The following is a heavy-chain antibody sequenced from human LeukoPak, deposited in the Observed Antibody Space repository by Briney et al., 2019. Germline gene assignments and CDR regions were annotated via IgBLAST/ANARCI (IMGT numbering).Heavy chain of an antibody. V-gene: IGHV4-59*01. CDR1: GGSISSYY. Sequence: PSETLSLTCTVSGGSISSYYWSWIRQPPGKGLEWVGYIYYSGSTNYNPSLKSRVTISVDTSKNQFSLKLSSVTAADTAVYYCARVLYDRSLEGDFDLWGRGTLVTVSS. J-gene: IGHJ2*01. D-gene: IGHD3-9*01. CDR3: ARVLYDRSLEGDFDL. CDR2: IYYSGST.